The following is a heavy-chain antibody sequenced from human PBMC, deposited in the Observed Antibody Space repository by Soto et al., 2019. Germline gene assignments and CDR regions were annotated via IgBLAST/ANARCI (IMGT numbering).Heavy chain of an antibody. V-gene: IGHV3-33*01. J-gene: IGHJ6*02. CDR2: IWYDGSNK. CDR1: GFTFSSYG. Sequence: QVQLVESGGGVVQPGRSLRLSCAASGFTFSSYGMHWVRQAPGKGLEWVAGIWYDGSNKYYADAVKGRFSISRDNSKNTLYLQMNSLRAEDTAVYYCARDRGVVNTPYGMAVWGQGTTVTVSS. D-gene: IGHD3-10*01. CDR3: ARDRGVVNTPYGMAV.